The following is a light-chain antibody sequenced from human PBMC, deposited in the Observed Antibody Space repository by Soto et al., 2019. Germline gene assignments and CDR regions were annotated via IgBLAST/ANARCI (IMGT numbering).Light chain of an antibody. CDR2: GAS. CDR3: QQYNNWPLT. V-gene: IGKV3-15*01. CDR1: QSVSSN. J-gene: IGKJ4*01. Sequence: EIVMTQSPATLSVSPGERATLSCRASQSVSSNLAWYQQKPGQAPRLLMYGASTRARFSGSGSGTEFTLTISSLQSEDFAVYYCQQYNNWPLTFGGGTKVEIK.